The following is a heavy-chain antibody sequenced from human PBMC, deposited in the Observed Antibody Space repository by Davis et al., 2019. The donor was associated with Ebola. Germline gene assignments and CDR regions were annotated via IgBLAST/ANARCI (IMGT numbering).Heavy chain of an antibody. CDR3: ARGGLSVTTQFDY. CDR2: IKQDGSEK. J-gene: IGHJ4*02. D-gene: IGHD4-17*01. Sequence: GESLQISCAASGFTFSSYWMSWVRQAPGKGLEWVANIKQDGSEKYYVDSVKGRFTISRDNAKNSLYLQMNSLRAENTAVYYCARGGLSVTTQFDYWGQGTLVTVSS. CDR1: GFTFSSYW. V-gene: IGHV3-7*01.